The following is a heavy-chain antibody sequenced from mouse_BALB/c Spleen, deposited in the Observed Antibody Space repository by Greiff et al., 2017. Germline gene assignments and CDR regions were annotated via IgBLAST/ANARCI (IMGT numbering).Heavy chain of an antibody. J-gene: IGHJ2*01. V-gene: IGHV1-69*02. Sequence: VQLQQPGAELVRPGASVKLSCKASGYTFTSYWINWVKQRPGQGLEWIGNIYPSDSYTNYNQKFKDKATLTVDKSSSTAYMQLSSPTSEDSAVYYCTRFITTVVPYYFDYWGQGTTLTVSS. CDR1: GYTFTSYW. D-gene: IGHD1-1*01. CDR2: IYPSDSYT. CDR3: TRFITTVVPYYFDY.